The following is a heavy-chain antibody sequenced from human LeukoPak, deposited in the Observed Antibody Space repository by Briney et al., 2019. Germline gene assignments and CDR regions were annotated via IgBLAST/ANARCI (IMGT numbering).Heavy chain of an antibody. Sequence: GGSLRLSCAASGFTFSYAWMSWVRQTPGKGLEWVGRIKSKRDGGTADSAAPVKGRFTISRHDSKNTVYPQMNSLKAEDTAVYYCTTDLGSGSLFDYWGQGILVTVSS. V-gene: IGHV3-15*01. D-gene: IGHD1-26*01. CDR3: TTDLGSGSLFDY. J-gene: IGHJ4*02. CDR1: GFTFSYAW. CDR2: IKSKRDGGTA.